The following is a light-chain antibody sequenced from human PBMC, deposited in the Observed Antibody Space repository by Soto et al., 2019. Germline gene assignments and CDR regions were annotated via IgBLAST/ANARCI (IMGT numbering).Light chain of an antibody. Sequence: QSVLTQPASVSGSPGQSITISCTGTSRDLDGYHYVSWYQYHPGKAPKLMIYDVSNRPSGISNRFSGSKSGNTASLTISGLQAEDEADYYCSSFTIRRNTVIVGGGTKLTV. CDR3: SSFTIRRNTVI. CDR2: DVS. V-gene: IGLV2-14*01. CDR1: SRDLDGYHY. J-gene: IGLJ2*01.